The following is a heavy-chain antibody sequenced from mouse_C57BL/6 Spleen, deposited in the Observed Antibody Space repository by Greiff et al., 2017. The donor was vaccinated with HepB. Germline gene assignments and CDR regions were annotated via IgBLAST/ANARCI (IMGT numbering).Heavy chain of an antibody. CDR3: ARNYYGSSY. J-gene: IGHJ2*01. Sequence: EVQLQQSGPELVKPGASVKISCKASGYSFTGYYMNWVKQSPEKSLEWIGEINPSTGGTTYNQKFKAKATLTVDKSSSTAYMQLKSLTSEDSAVYYCARNYYGSSYWGQGTTLTVSS. V-gene: IGHV1-42*01. D-gene: IGHD1-1*01. CDR1: GYSFTGYY. CDR2: INPSTGGT.